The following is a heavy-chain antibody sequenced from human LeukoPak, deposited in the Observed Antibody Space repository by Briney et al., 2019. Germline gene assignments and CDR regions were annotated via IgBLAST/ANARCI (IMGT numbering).Heavy chain of an antibody. D-gene: IGHD4-17*01. CDR3: ARLAYGKRLPYGMDV. J-gene: IGHJ6*02. V-gene: IGHV4-59*01. Sequence: SETLSLTCTVSGGSISSYCWSWIRQPPGKGLEWIGYFYNSGSTSYNPSLKSRVTISADTSKSQFSLKLSSVTAADTAVYYCARLAYGKRLPYGMDVWGQGTTVTASS. CDR2: FYNSGST. CDR1: GGSISSYC.